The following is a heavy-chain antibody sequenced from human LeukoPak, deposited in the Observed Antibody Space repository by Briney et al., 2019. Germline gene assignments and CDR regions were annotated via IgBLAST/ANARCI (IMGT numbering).Heavy chain of an antibody. V-gene: IGHV3-23*01. CDR3: AKGRGYNYAPFDY. D-gene: IGHD5-18*01. Sequence: PGGSLRPSCAASGFTYINYAMSWVRQTPGKGLEWVSTISGSGGTIYYADSVKGRFTISRDNSKNTLYLQMNSQRDDDTAVYYCAKGRGYNYAPFDYWGQGIVVTVSS. J-gene: IGHJ4*02. CDR1: GFTYINYA. CDR2: ISGSGGTI.